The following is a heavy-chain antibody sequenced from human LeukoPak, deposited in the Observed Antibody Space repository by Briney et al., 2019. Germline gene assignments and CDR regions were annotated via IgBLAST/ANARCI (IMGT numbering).Heavy chain of an antibody. D-gene: IGHD6-19*01. J-gene: IGHJ3*02. V-gene: IGHV4-39*01. CDR1: GVSISSSSYY. CDR2: IFYSGST. Sequence: SETLSLTCTVSGVSISSSSYYWGWIRQPPGKGLEWIGSIFYSGSTYSNPPLKSRVTISADTSKNQFSLKLSSVTAADTAVYYCARMRRVAVAERGTFDIWGQGTMVTVSS. CDR3: ARMRRVAVAERGTFDI.